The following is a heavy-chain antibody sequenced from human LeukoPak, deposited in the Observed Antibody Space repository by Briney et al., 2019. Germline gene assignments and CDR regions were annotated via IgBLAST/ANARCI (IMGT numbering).Heavy chain of an antibody. CDR2: IRSKAYGGTT. Sequence: PSGGSLRLSCTASGFTFGDYAMSWYRQAPGKGLEWVGFIRSKAYGGTTEYAASVKGRFTISRDDSKSIAYLQMNSLRAEDTAVYYCARGGDSSGYWPLGYMDVWGKGTTVTVSS. V-gene: IGHV3-49*03. J-gene: IGHJ6*03. CDR3: ARGGDSSGYWPLGYMDV. D-gene: IGHD3-22*01. CDR1: GFTFGDYA.